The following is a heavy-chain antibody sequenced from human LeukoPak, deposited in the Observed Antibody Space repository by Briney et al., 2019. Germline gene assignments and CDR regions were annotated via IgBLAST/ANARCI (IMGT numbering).Heavy chain of an antibody. V-gene: IGHV3-23*01. CDR3: AKELKDSSSLLNNWFDP. CDR2: ISGSGGST. CDR1: GFTFSSYA. Sequence: PGGSLRLSCAASGFTFSSYAMSWVRQAPGKGLEWVSAISGSGGSTYYADSVKGRFTISRDNSKNTLYLQMNSLRAEDTAVYYCAKELKDSSSLLNNWFDPWGQGTLVTVSS. D-gene: IGHD6-13*01. J-gene: IGHJ5*02.